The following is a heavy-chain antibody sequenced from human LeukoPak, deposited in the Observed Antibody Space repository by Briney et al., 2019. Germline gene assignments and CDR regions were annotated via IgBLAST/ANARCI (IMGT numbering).Heavy chain of an antibody. CDR1: GGSISSGTYY. CDR3: ATSGWLPRQKPPYFDY. CDR2: MYYSGST. J-gene: IGHJ4*02. D-gene: IGHD3-22*01. V-gene: IGHV4-39*07. Sequence: PSETLSLTCTVSGGSISSGTYYWGWIRQPPGKGLEWIGSMYYSGSTYYNPSLKSRVTISLDTSKNQFSLKLSSVTAADTAVYYCATSGWLPRQKPPYFDYWGQGTLVTVSS.